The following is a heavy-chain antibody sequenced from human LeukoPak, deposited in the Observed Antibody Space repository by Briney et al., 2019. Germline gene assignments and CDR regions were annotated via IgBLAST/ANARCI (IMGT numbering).Heavy chain of an antibody. CDR2: ISYDGSNK. J-gene: IGHJ6*02. V-gene: IGHV3-30*18. CDR3: AKAEGATLYYYGVDV. CDR1: GFTFSSYG. Sequence: PGRSLRLSCAASGFTFSSYGMHWVRQAPGKGLEWVAVISYDGSNKYYADSVKGRFTISRDNSKNTLYLQMNRLRADDTAVYYCAKAEGATLYYYGVDVWGQGTTVTVSS.